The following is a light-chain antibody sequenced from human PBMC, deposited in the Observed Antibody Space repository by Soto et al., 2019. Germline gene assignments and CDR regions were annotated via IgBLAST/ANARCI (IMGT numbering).Light chain of an antibody. CDR3: SSYAGSNNLGV. Sequence: QSALTQPPSASGSLGQSVTISCTGTSSDIGGYNYVSGYQHHPGKAPKVMIYEVSKRPSGVPDRFSGSKSGNTASLTVSGLQPEDEADYYCSSYAGSNNLGVFGGGTQLTVL. J-gene: IGLJ3*02. CDR2: EVS. CDR1: SSDIGGYNY. V-gene: IGLV2-8*01.